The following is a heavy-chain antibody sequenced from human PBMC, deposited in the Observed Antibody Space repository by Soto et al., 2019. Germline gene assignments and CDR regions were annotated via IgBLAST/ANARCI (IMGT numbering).Heavy chain of an antibody. Sequence: PSETLSLTCAVYGGSFSGYYWSWIRQPPGKGLEWIGEINHSGSTNYNPSLKSRVTISVDTSKNQFSLKLSSVTAADTAVYYCAKLGYCSSTSCYFDGTNWFDPWGQGTLVTVSS. CDR3: AKLGYCSSTSCYFDGTNWFDP. J-gene: IGHJ5*02. CDR1: GGSFSGYY. CDR2: INHSGST. D-gene: IGHD2-2*01. V-gene: IGHV4-34*01.